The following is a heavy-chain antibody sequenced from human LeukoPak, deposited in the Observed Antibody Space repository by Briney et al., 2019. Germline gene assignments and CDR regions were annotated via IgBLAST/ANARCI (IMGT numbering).Heavy chain of an antibody. CDR1: GFTFSSFE. CDR2: ISSSGTTM. CDR3: ARASGRQVFDY. J-gene: IGHJ4*02. Sequence: PGGSLRLSCAASGFTFSSFEMNWVRQAPGKGLEWVSYISSSGTTMYYADSVKGRSTISRDNAENSLYLQMNSLRAEDTAVYYCARASGRQVFDYWGQGTLVTVSS. D-gene: IGHD1-26*01. V-gene: IGHV3-48*03.